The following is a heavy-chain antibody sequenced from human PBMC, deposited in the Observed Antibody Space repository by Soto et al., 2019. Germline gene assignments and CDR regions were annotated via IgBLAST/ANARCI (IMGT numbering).Heavy chain of an antibody. CDR1: GCSVSSNTAS. V-gene: IGHV6-1*01. J-gene: IGHJ5*02. Sequence: PSQTLSLTFAISGCSVSSNTASWNWIRQSPSRGLEWLGRTYFRSKWYNDYAVSVKSRIIINPDTSNNQFSLQLNSVTPEDTAVYFCAKGDNLGPKTGYAFDPWGQGIMVTVSS. CDR3: AKGDNLGPKTGYAFDP. CDR2: TYFRSKWYN. D-gene: IGHD5-12*01.